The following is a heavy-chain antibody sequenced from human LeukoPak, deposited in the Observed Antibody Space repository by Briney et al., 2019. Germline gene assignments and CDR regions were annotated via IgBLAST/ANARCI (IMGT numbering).Heavy chain of an antibody. V-gene: IGHV1-8*01. CDR2: MNPNSGNT. CDR1: GYTFTSYD. CDR3: ARGPRSGWNDVWFDP. J-gene: IGHJ5*02. Sequence: ASVKVSCKASGYTFTSYDINWVRQATGQGLEWMGWMNPNSGNTGYAQKFQGRVTMTRNTSISTAYTELSGLRSEDTAVYYCARGPRSGWNDVWFDPWGQGTLVTVSS. D-gene: IGHD1-1*01.